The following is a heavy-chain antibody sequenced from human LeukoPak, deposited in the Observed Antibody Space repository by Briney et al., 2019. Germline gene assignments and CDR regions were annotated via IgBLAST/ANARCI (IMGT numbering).Heavy chain of an antibody. D-gene: IGHD3-16*01. V-gene: IGHV4-38-2*01. CDR2: IYHSGST. J-gene: IGHJ6*03. CDR3: ASRHGGGVDYYYYMDV. CDR1: GYSISSGYY. Sequence: PSETPSLTCAVSGYSISSGYYWGWIRQPPGKGLEWIGSIYHSGSTYYNPSLKSRVTISVDTSKNQFSLKLSSVTAADTAVYYFASRHGGGVDYYYYMDVWGKGTTVTVSS.